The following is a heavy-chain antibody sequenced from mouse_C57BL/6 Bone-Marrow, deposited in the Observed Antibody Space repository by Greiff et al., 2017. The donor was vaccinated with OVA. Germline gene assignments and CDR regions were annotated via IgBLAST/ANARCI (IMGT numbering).Heavy chain of an antibody. J-gene: IGHJ2*01. CDR1: VYTFTSYW. V-gene: IGHV1-55*01. D-gene: IGHD2-3*01. CDR2: IYPGSGST. CDR3: ARGGVCEGYYEYFDC. Sequence: QVQLQQSGAELVKPGASVKMSCKASVYTFTSYWITWVKQRPGQGLEWIGDIYPGSGSTNYNEKFKSKATLAVDTSSSTAYLQLSSLTSEDSAVYYGARGGVCEGYYEYFDCWGRGTTLTVSA.